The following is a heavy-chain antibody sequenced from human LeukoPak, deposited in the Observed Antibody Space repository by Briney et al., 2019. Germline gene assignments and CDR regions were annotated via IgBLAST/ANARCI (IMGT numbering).Heavy chain of an antibody. CDR1: GDSINSSY. Sequence: MTSETLSLTCTVSGDSINSSYWSWLRQPPGKGLEWIGYMFHSGSTNYNHSLKSRVTISVDTSRNQFSLRLTSATAADTAVYYCARGGGLWFGEPNNWFDPWGQGILVTVAS. CDR3: ARGGGLWFGEPNNWFDP. V-gene: IGHV4-59*01. CDR2: MFHSGST. D-gene: IGHD3-10*01. J-gene: IGHJ5*02.